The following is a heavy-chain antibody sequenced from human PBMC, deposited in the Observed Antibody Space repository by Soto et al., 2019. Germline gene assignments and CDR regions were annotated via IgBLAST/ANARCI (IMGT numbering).Heavy chain of an antibody. D-gene: IGHD6-19*01. CDR1: GYTFTTFV. J-gene: IGHJ2*01. Sequence: GASVKVSCKASGYTFTTFVISWVRQAPGQGLEWMGWISTYNYKTNYAQKVQGRVTMTTDTSTSTAYMELRSLRSDDTAVYYCARVSSGWYGPEYFDLWGRGTLVTVSS. V-gene: IGHV1-18*01. CDR3: ARVSSGWYGPEYFDL. CDR2: ISTYNYKT.